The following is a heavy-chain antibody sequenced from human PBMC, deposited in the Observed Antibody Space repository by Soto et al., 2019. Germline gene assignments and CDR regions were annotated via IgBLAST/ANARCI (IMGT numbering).Heavy chain of an antibody. J-gene: IGHJ4*02. Sequence: EVQLVESGGGLVKPGGSLRLSCAASGFTFSNAWMSWVRQAPGKGLEWVGRIKSKTDGGTTDYAAPVKGRFTISRDDSKNTPYLQMNSLKTEDTAVYYCTTRGYCTNGVCSPGYWGQGTLVTVSS. CDR2: IKSKTDGGTT. V-gene: IGHV3-15*01. CDR1: GFTFSNAW. CDR3: TTRGYCTNGVCSPGY. D-gene: IGHD2-8*01.